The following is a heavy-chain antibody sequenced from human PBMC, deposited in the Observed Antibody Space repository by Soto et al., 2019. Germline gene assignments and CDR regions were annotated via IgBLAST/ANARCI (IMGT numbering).Heavy chain of an antibody. V-gene: IGHV4-30-2*01. D-gene: IGHD2-15*01. Sequence: SETLSLTCTVSGGSFSSAGYSWNWLRQPPWKGLEWIGYIYHSGTTYYNPSLKSRVTISVDRSKNQFSLKLSSMTAADTAVYYCARDKKGYCGGGSCSGWFDPWGQGXLVTVYS. CDR3: ARDKKGYCGGGSCSGWFDP. CDR2: IYHSGTT. J-gene: IGHJ5*02. CDR1: GGSFSSAGYS.